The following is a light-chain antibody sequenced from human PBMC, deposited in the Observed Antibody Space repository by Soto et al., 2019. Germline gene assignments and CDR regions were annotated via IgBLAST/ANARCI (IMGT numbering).Light chain of an antibody. V-gene: IGKV3-20*01. CDR3: QQYGSSPPYT. J-gene: IGKJ2*01. CDR1: QSVRSSY. Sequence: EIVLTQSPGTLSLSPGERATRSCRASQSVRSSYLAWNQQKPGQAPRLLIYGASSRATGIPERFSGSGSGTDFTLTISRLEPEDFAVYYCQQYGSSPPYTFGQGTKLEIK. CDR2: GAS.